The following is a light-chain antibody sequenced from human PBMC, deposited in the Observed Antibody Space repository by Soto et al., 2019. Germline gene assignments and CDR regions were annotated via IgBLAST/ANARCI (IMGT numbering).Light chain of an antibody. CDR2: GAS. CDR1: QSVSSSY. V-gene: IGKV3-20*01. J-gene: IGKJ3*01. CDR3: QQYARSPLFT. Sequence: EILLTQSPGTLSLSPGERATLSCRASQSVSSSYLAWYQQKPGQAPRLLIYGASTRATDIPDRFSGSGSGTHFSLTTSRLGPEDFVVYYCQQYARSPLFTFGPGTKVEIK.